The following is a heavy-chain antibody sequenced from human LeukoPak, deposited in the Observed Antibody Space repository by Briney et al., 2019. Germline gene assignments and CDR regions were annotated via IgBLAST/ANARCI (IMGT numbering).Heavy chain of an antibody. CDR2: IYHSGST. Sequence: PSQTLSLTCTVSGGSISSGGYYWSWIRQPPGKGLEWIGYIYHSGSTYYNPSLKSRVTISVDRSKNQFSLKLSSVTAADTAVYYCARDRWELLGPHHAPPGFDPWGQGTLVTVSS. D-gene: IGHD1-26*01. CDR3: ARDRWELLGPHHAPPGFDP. V-gene: IGHV4-30-2*01. CDR1: GGSISSGGYY. J-gene: IGHJ5*02.